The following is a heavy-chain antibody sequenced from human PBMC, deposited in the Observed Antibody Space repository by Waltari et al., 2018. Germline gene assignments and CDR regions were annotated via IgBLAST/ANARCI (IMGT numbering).Heavy chain of an antibody. CDR1: GFTFDDYA. J-gene: IGHJ4*02. V-gene: IGHV3-9*01. D-gene: IGHD2-21*02. CDR3: ANTGRVQGGNSY. Sequence: EVQLVESGGGLVQPGRSLRLSCAASGFTFDDYAMHWVRQAPGKGLEWVSGISWNSGSIGYADSVKGRFTISRDNAKNSLYLQMNSLRAEDTAVYYCANTGRVQGGNSYWGQGTLVTVSS. CDR2: ISWNSGSI.